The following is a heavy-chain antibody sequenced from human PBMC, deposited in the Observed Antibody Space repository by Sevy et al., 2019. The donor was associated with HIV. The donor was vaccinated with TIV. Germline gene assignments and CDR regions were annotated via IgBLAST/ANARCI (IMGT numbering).Heavy chain of an antibody. D-gene: IGHD5-18*01. J-gene: IGHJ3*02. CDR2: ISNSGTYI. CDR3: ARYEVDTTLINGFDI. CDR1: GFSFSTNI. Sequence: EGSLRLSCAASGFSFSTNIINWVRQAPGKELEWVSSISNSGTYIYYADSVKGRFTISRDNAKNSLYLQMNSLRAEDTAVYYCARYEVDTTLINGFDIWGQGTMVTVSS. V-gene: IGHV3-21*01.